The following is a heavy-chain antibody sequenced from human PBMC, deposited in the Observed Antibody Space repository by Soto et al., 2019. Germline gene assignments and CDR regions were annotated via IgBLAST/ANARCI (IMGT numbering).Heavy chain of an antibody. CDR2: IYYSGST. D-gene: IGHD3-10*01. Sequence: VKSSETLSLTCTVSGGSISSYYWSWIRQPPGKGLEWIGYIYYSGSTNYNPSLKSRVTISVDTSKNQFSLKLSSVTAADTAVYYCARSLRGRLAYYFDYWGQGTLVTVSS. CDR3: ARSLRGRLAYYFDY. V-gene: IGHV4-59*01. J-gene: IGHJ4*02. CDR1: GGSISSYY.